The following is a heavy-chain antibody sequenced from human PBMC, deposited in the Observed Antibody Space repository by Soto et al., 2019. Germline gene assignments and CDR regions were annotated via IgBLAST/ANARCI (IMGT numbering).Heavy chain of an antibody. CDR2: MGPDETTT. CDR1: GFIFTNYW. J-gene: IGHJ4*02. V-gene: IGHV3-74*01. CDR3: ARNADYGDYGDYY. Sequence: PGGSLRLSCEASGFIFTNYWMHWVRQAPGKGLMWVSRMGPDETTTGYADSVKGRFTVSRDNAKNSLYLQMNSLRAEDTAVYYCARNADYGDYGDYYWGQGTLVTVSS. D-gene: IGHD4-17*01.